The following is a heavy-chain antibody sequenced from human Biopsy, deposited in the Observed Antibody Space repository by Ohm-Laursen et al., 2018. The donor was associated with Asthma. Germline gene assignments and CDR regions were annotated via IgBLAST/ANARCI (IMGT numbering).Heavy chain of an antibody. J-gene: IGHJ4*02. V-gene: IGHV4-30-4*01. CDR3: ARRGGVRRYFDY. D-gene: IGHD3-16*01. CDR1: GGSISSGAHY. Sequence: SQTLSLTCTVSGGSISSGAHYWSWVRQPPGKGLEWIGYIYYIGSTYYNPSLKSRVAISLDTSKNQFSLKLSSVTAADTAVYFCARRGGVRRYFDYWGQGTLVTVSS. CDR2: IYYIGST.